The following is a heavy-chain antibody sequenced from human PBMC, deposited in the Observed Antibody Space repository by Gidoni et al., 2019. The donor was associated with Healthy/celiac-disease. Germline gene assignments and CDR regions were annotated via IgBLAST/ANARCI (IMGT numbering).Heavy chain of an antibody. V-gene: IGHV1-8*01. CDR1: GYTFTSYD. CDR3: GRGWGGVGVIPDY. J-gene: IGHJ4*02. CDR2: MNPNSGNT. D-gene: IGHD3-10*01. Sequence: QVQLVQSGAEVKKPGASVKVSCKASGYTFTSYDINWVRQATGQGLEWMGWMNPNSGNTGFAQKSQGRVTRTRNTSISTAYMELSSRKSEDRPVYYCGRGWGGVGVIPDYWGQGTLVTVSS.